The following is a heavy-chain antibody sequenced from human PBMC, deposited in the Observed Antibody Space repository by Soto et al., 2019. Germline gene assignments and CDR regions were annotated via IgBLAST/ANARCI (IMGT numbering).Heavy chain of an antibody. CDR1: GYSFTIYW. V-gene: IGHV5-10-1*01. CDR2: IDPSDSYT. D-gene: IGHD3-10*01. CDR3: ARGAPFRSSGIDY. J-gene: IGHJ4*02. Sequence: GESLKISCNGSGYSFTIYWISWVRQMPGKGLEWMGRIDPSDSYTNYSPSFQGHVTISADKSISTAYLQWSSLKASDTAMYYCARGAPFRSSGIDYWGQGTLVTVSS.